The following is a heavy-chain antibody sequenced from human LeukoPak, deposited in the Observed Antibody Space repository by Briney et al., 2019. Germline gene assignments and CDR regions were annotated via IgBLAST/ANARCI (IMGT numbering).Heavy chain of an antibody. D-gene: IGHD2-15*01. J-gene: IGHJ6*04. Sequence: GGSLRLSCAASGFTFSDYYMSWIRQAPGKGLEWVSYISSSGTTIYYADSVKGRFTISRDNAKNSLYLQMNSLRAEDTAVYYCANVWGVVVAARFWGKGTTVTVSS. CDR3: ANVWGVVVAARF. V-gene: IGHV3-11*01. CDR1: GFTFSDYY. CDR2: ISSSGTTI.